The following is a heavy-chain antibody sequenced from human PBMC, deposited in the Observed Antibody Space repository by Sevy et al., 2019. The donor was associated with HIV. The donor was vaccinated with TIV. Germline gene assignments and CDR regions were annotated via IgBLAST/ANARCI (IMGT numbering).Heavy chain of an antibody. CDR3: ARGDTVLPTGGFDI. Sequence: SETLSLTCTVSGDSISNGEYYWTWIRQHPGKGLEWIGYIYYTGSTYYNPSLESRVTMSVDMAKNQFSLKLTSVTAADTAMYYCARGDTVLPTGGFDIWGRCTLVTVSS. CDR1: GDSISNGEYY. V-gene: IGHV4-31*03. D-gene: IGHD2-8*02. CDR2: IYYTGST. J-gene: IGHJ2*01.